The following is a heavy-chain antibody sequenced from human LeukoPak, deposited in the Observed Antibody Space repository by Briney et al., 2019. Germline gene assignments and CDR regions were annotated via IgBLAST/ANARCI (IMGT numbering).Heavy chain of an antibody. Sequence: PSETLSLTCAVYGGSFSGYYWSWIRQPPGKGLEWIGEINHSGSTNYNPSLKSRVTISVDTSKNQFSLKLSSVTAADTAVYYCARTSSSGWLDFDYWGQGTLVTASS. D-gene: IGHD6-19*01. CDR3: ARTSSSGWLDFDY. CDR2: INHSGST. CDR1: GGSFSGYY. V-gene: IGHV4-34*01. J-gene: IGHJ4*02.